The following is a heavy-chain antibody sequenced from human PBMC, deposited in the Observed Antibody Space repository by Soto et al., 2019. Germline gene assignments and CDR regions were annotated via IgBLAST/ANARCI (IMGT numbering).Heavy chain of an antibody. CDR1: GGSVSGYY. Sequence: QVQLQESGPGLVKPSETLSLTCTVSGGSVSGYYWHWIRQPPGKGLGWIGYIYYSWSTDYNPSLKSRVTISVDTSKNQVYMKLSSVPAPDTAVYYCARERRGCSSTRWYSDAFDIWGQGTMVTVSS. J-gene: IGHJ3*02. CDR2: IYYSWST. CDR3: ARERRGCSSTRWYSDAFDI. V-gene: IGHV4-59*02. D-gene: IGHD2-2*01.